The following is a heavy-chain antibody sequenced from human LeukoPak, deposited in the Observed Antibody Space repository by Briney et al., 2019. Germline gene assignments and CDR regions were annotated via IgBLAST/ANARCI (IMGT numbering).Heavy chain of an antibody. D-gene: IGHD4-17*01. V-gene: IGHV2-70*11. CDR3: ARKRTTVTSHFDY. CDR2: IDWDDDK. CDR1: GFSLSTRGMC. Sequence: SGPTLVNPTQTLTLTCTFSGFSLSTRGMCVSWIRQPPGKAQERLTRIDWDDDKYYSTSLKPRLTISKDTSKNQVVLTMTNMDPVDTATYYCARKRTTVTSHFDYWGQGTLVTVSS. J-gene: IGHJ4*02.